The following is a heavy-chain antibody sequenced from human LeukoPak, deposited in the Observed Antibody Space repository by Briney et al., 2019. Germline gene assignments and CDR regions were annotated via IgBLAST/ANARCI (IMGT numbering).Heavy chain of an antibody. CDR3: ARDRGYYDSTDY. CDR2: INPNSGGT. Sequence: ASVKVPCKASGYTFTGYYMHWVRQAPARGLEWMGRINPNSGGTNYAQKFQARVTMTRDTSISTAYMELSRLRSDDTAVYYCARDRGYYDSTDYWGQGTLVTVSS. V-gene: IGHV1-2*06. D-gene: IGHD3-22*01. J-gene: IGHJ4*02. CDR1: GYTFTGYY.